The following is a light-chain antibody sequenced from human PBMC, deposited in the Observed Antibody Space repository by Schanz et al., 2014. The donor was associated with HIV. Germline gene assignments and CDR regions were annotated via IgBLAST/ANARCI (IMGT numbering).Light chain of an antibody. CDR2: GAY. J-gene: IGKJ1*01. CDR1: QRVSNN. Sequence: EIVMTQSPGTLSVSPGERATLSCRASQRVSNNLAWYQQKPGQAPRILIYGAYNRATGIPDRFSGSGSGTDFTLTVSSLQSEDFAVYYCQQYGSSLPTWTFGQGTKVEIK. V-gene: IGKV3D-15*01. CDR3: QQYGSSLPTWT.